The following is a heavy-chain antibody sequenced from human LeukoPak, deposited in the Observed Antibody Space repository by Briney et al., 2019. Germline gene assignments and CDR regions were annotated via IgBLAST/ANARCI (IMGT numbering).Heavy chain of an antibody. V-gene: IGHV4-38-2*01. CDR3: ARGPDSYGYSGY. Sequence: SETLSLTCAVSGYSLSSGFYWGWVRQPPGKGLEWIGSLYHSGSTYYNPSLKSRVTISVDTSKNQLSLKLSSVTAADTAVYYCARGPDSYGYSGYWGQGTLVTVSS. CDR1: GYSLSSGFY. CDR2: LYHSGST. D-gene: IGHD5-18*01. J-gene: IGHJ4*02.